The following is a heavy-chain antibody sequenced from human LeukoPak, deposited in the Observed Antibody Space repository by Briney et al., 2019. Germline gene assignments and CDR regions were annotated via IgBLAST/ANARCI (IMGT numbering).Heavy chain of an antibody. Sequence: PAASVKVSCKASGYTFTSYGISWVRQAPGQGLEWMGWISPYNGNTNYAPKLQGRLTMTTDTSTSTAYMELRSLRSDDTAVYYCGREPQCGYWGQGTLVTVSS. CDR2: ISPYNGNT. V-gene: IGHV1-18*01. CDR3: GREPQCGY. J-gene: IGHJ4*02. CDR1: GYTFTSYG. D-gene: IGHD1-14*01.